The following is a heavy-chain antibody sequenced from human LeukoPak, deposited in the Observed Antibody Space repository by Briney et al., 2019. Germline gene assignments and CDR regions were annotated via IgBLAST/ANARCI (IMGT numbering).Heavy chain of an antibody. J-gene: IGHJ4*02. CDR1: GFTFSSYG. CDR3: ARGTDDYNYLDY. Sequence: GGSLRLSCAASGFTFSSYGMHWVRQAPGKGLEWVAVIWYDGSNKYYADSVKGRFTISRDNSKNTLYLQMNSLRAEDTAVYYCARGTDDYNYLDYWGQGTLVTVSS. V-gene: IGHV3-33*01. CDR2: IWYDGSNK. D-gene: IGHD5-24*01.